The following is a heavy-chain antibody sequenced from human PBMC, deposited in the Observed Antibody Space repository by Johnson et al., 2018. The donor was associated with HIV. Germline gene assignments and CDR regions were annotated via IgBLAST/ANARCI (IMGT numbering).Heavy chain of an antibody. V-gene: IGHV3-74*02. D-gene: IGHD2-15*01. CDR1: GFTFSFYW. CDR2: INSDGSST. Sequence: MQLVESGGGVVQPGGSLRLSCAASGFTFSFYWMHWVRQVPGKGLVWVSRINSDGSSTSYADSVKGRFTISRDNAKNTLYLQVNSLRAEATALYYCARAGPYCSGGSCYSPDAFDIWGQGTMVTVSS. CDR3: ARAGPYCSGGSCYSPDAFDI. J-gene: IGHJ3*02.